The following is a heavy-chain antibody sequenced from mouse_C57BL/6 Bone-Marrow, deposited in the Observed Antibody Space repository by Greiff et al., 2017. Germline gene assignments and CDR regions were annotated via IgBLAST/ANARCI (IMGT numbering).Heavy chain of an antibody. D-gene: IGHD2-14*01. CDR3: ARPLYYRAMDY. J-gene: IGHJ4*01. V-gene: IGHV1-42*01. CDR1: GYSFTGYY. CDR2: INPSTGGT. Sequence: EVQLVESGPELVKPGASVKISCKASGYSFTGYYMNWVKQSPEKSLEWIGEINPSTGGTTYNQKFKAKATLTVDKSSSTAYMQLKSLTSEDSAVYYCARPLYYRAMDYWGQGTSVTVSS.